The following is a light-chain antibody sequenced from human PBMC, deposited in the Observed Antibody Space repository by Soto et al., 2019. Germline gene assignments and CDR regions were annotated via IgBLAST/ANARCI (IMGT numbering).Light chain of an antibody. J-gene: IGLJ2*01. CDR3: CSYGGTYTFGL. V-gene: IGLV1-44*01. CDR1: SSNIGSNT. Sequence: QSVLTQPPSASGTPGQRVTISCSGSSSNIGSNTVNWYQQLPGTAPKLLIYSNNQRPSGVPDRFSGSKSGTSASLAISGLQSEDEADYYCCSYGGTYTFGLFGGGTKLTVL. CDR2: SNN.